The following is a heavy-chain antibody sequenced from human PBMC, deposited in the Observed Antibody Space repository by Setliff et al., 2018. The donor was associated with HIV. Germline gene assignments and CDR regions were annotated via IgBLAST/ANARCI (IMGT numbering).Heavy chain of an antibody. Sequence: LRLSCAASGFNFSSFSMNWVRQAPGKGLEWVSSVSSTTSYIYYADSVKGRFTISRDNAKNSLYLQMNSLRAEDTAVYYCARGYYDSRGYYYPFDYWGQGTLVTVPQ. D-gene: IGHD3-22*01. CDR2: VSSTTSYI. CDR1: GFNFSSFS. CDR3: ARGYYDSRGYYYPFDY. V-gene: IGHV3-21*01. J-gene: IGHJ4*02.